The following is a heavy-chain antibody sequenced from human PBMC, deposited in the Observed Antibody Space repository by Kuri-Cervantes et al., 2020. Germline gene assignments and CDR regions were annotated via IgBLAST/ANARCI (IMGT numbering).Heavy chain of an antibody. CDR1: GFTFDDYT. CDR3: ARLDGRDGYNRREY. CDR2: ISSSSSYI. J-gene: IGHJ4*02. Sequence: GESLKISCAASGFTFDDYTMHWVRQAPGKGLEWVSSISSSSSYIYYADSVKGRFTISRDNAKNTLYLQMNSLRAEDTAVYYCARLDGRDGYNRREYWGQGTLVTVSS. V-gene: IGHV3-21*04. D-gene: IGHD5-24*01.